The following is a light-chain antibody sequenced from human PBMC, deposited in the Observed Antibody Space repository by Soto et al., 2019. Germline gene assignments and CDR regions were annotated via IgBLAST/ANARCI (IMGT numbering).Light chain of an antibody. CDR2: GAS. Sequence: ETVMTQSPATLSVSPGERATLSCRASQSVSSNLAWYQQKPGQAPRLLIYGASTRAPGIPERFSGSGSGTEFTLTISSLQSEDFAVYYCQQYNNWPPVTFGQGTRLEIK. CDR3: QQYNNWPPVT. J-gene: IGKJ5*01. V-gene: IGKV3-15*01. CDR1: QSVSSN.